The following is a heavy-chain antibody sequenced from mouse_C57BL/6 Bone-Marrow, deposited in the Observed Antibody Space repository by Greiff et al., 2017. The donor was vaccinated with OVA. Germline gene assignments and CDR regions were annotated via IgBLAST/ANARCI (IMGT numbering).Heavy chain of an antibody. V-gene: IGHV1-82*01. CDR1: GYAFSSSW. D-gene: IGHD2-2*01. CDR2: IYPGDGDT. Sequence: QVQLQQSGPELVKPGASVKISCKASGYAFSSSWMNWVKQRPGKGLEWIGRIYPGDGDTNYNGKFKGKATLTADKSSSTAYMQLSSLTSEDSAVYFCARRRMVTTGFAYWGQGTLVTVSA. J-gene: IGHJ3*01. CDR3: ARRRMVTTGFAY.